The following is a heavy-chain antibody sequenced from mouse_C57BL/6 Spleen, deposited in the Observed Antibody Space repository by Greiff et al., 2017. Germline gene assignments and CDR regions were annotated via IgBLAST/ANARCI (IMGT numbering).Heavy chain of an antibody. J-gene: IGHJ1*03. D-gene: IGHD2-2*01. CDR2: SRNKANDYTT. V-gene: IGHV7-1*01. CDR1: GFTFSDFY. CDR3: ARDAGDYGYYWYFDV. Sequence: EVKVVESGGGLVQSGRSLRLSCATSGFTFSDFYMEWVRQAPGKGLEWIAASRNKANDYTTEYSASVKGRFIVSRDTSQSILYLKMNALRAEDTAIYYCARDAGDYGYYWYFDVWGTGTTVTVSS.